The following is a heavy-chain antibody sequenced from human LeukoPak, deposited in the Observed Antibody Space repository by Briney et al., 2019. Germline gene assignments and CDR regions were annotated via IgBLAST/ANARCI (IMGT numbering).Heavy chain of an antibody. J-gene: IGHJ4*02. CDR3: TTDRDTVATSFDN. CDR2: IKSKSDGGTT. V-gene: IGHV3-15*01. D-gene: IGHD5-12*01. Sequence: GGSLRLSCAASGFTFSLYEMNWVRQAPGKGLEWVGRIKSKSDGGTTDYAAPVKGRFTISRDDSKNTLYLQMNSLKTEDTALYYCTTDRDTVATSFDNWGQGSPVTVSS. CDR1: GFTFSLYE.